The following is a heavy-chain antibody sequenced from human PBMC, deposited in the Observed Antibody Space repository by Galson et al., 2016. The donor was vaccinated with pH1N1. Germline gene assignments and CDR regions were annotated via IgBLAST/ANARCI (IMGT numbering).Heavy chain of an antibody. CDR3: AKADHIWASYFDY. Sequence: SLRLSCAASGFTVSSTDMSWVRQAPGKGLEWVSLLYTSGFTYYADSVKGRFTISRDNSKNTLSLQMNSLRAEDTAVYFCAKADHIWASYFDYWGQGTLVTVSS. D-gene: IGHD2-21*01. CDR1: GFTVSSTD. J-gene: IGHJ4*02. CDR2: LYTSGFT. V-gene: IGHV3-53*01.